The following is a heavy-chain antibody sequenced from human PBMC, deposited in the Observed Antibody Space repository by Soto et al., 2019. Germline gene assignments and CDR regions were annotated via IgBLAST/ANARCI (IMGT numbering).Heavy chain of an antibody. CDR3: AIDGGASGGVEYFKY. J-gene: IGHJ1*01. CDR1: GLTFSSYG. D-gene: IGHD3-16*01. Sequence: EVQLLESGGGLVQPGGSLRLSCAASGLTFSSYGMTWVRQAPGKGLEWVSAISGSGDTYNVDSLKGRFTISRDNSKSTLFLQMNSLRAEDTAVYYCAIDGGASGGVEYFKYWGQGTLVTVSS. CDR2: ISGSGDT. V-gene: IGHV3-23*01.